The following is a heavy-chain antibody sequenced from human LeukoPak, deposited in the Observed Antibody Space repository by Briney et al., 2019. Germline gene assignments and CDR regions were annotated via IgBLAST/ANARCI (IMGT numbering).Heavy chain of an antibody. CDR2: MNPNSGNT. V-gene: IGHV1-8*03. Sequence: ASVKVSCKASGYTFTSYDINWVRQATGQGLEWMGWMNPNSGNTGYAQKFQGRVTITRNTSISTAYMELRSLRSDDTAVYYCASDLGATINFGEFDYWGQGTLVTVSS. CDR1: GYTFTSYD. J-gene: IGHJ4*02. CDR3: ASDLGATINFGEFDY. D-gene: IGHD1-26*01.